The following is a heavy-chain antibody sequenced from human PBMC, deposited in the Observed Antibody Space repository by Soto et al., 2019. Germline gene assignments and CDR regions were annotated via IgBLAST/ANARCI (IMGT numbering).Heavy chain of an antibody. V-gene: IGHV1-69*13. CDR1: GGTFSSYA. J-gene: IGHJ4*02. CDR3: AREGEINYDSSGCLLSY. D-gene: IGHD3-22*01. CDR2: IIPIFGTA. Sequence: GASVKVSCKASGGTFSSYAISWVRQAPGQGLEWMGGIIPIFGTANYAQKFQGRVTITADESTRTAYMELSSLRSEDTAVYYCAREGEINYDSSGCLLSYWGQGTLVTVSS.